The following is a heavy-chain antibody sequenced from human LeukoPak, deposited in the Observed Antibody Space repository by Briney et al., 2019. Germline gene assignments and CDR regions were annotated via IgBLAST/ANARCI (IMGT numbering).Heavy chain of an antibody. J-gene: IGHJ4*02. CDR3: ARLDYYGSGHFDY. V-gene: IGHV4-59*08. D-gene: IGHD3-10*01. Sequence: SETLFLTCTVSGGSISSYYWSWIRQPPGKGLEWIGYIYYSGSTNYNPSLKSRVTISVDTSKNQFSLKLSSVTAADTAVYYCARLDYYGSGHFDYWGQGTLVTVSS. CDR1: GGSISSYY. CDR2: IYYSGST.